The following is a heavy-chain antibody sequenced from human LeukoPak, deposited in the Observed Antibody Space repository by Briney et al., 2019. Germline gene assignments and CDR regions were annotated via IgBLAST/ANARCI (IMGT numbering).Heavy chain of an antibody. CDR3: AKGRIAVALYYGMDV. V-gene: IGHV3-23*01. CDR1: GFTFKSYA. CDR2: IGGSGGRT. Sequence: GGSLRLSCSASGFTFKSYAMNWVRQAPGRGLEWVSSIGGSGGRTYYADSVTGRFSISRDNSKNMVYLQMNSLRAADTAVYYCAKGRIAVALYYGMDVWGQGTTVTVFS. D-gene: IGHD6-19*01. J-gene: IGHJ6*02.